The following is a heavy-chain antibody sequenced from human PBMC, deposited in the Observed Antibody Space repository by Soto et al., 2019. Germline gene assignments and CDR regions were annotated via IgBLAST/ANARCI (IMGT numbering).Heavy chain of an antibody. V-gene: IGHV4-39*01. CDR1: GASISRTGFH. CDR3: AHRGSGPTFDY. Sequence: QLQLQESGPGLVKPSETLSLTCAVSGASISRTGFHWGWIRQPPGQGLVWIGSIYEGETTFYNSSFKIGVTISTDTPNKHFARKLSADTAEYSGVNSCAHRGSGPTFDYWGQGTLVTVSS. J-gene: IGHJ4*02. D-gene: IGHD3-10*01. CDR2: IYEGETT.